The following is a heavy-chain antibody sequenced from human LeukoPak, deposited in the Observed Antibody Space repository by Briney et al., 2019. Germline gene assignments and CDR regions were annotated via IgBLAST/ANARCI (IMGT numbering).Heavy chain of an antibody. CDR3: TRGFRAGVDY. CDR1: GFTFSSYW. V-gene: IGHV3-74*01. Sequence: GGSLRLPCAASGFTFSSYWVHWVRQAPGKGLVWVSAINTDGSSTNYADSVKGRFTLSRDNAKNTLYLQMNSLRAEDTALYYCTRGFRAGVDYWGQGTLVTVSS. J-gene: IGHJ4*02. CDR2: INTDGSST.